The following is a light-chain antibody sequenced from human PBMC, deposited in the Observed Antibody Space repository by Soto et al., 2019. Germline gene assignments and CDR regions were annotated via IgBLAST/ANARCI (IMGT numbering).Light chain of an antibody. CDR2: DVS. V-gene: IGLV2-14*01. Sequence: QSALTQPASVSGSPGQSITISCTGTSSDVGGYNYVSWYQQHPGKAPKLMIYDVSNRPSGVSNRFSGSKSGNTAFLTISGRQAEDEADYYCSSYTSSSTLLFGGGTKLTVL. CDR1: SSDVGGYNY. J-gene: IGLJ2*01. CDR3: SSYTSSSTLL.